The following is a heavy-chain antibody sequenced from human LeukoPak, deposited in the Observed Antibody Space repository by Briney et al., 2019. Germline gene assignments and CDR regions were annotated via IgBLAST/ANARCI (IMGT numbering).Heavy chain of an antibody. V-gene: IGHV4-59*11. J-gene: IGHJ5*02. D-gene: IGHD2-15*01. CDR1: GGSISSHY. Sequence: KPSETLSLTCTVSGGSISSHYWSWIRQPPGKGLEWIGYIYYSGSTNYNPSLKSRVTISVDRSKNQFSLKLSSVTAADTAVYYCARTAATWFDPWGQGTLVTVSS. CDR2: IYYSGST. CDR3: ARTAATWFDP.